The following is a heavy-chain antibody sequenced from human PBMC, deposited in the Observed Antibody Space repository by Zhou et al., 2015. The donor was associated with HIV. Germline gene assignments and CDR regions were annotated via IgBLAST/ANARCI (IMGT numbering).Heavy chain of an antibody. V-gene: IGHV3-23*01. CDR2: INASGGRT. CDR3: AKIKRSRLRIASLSIDS. Sequence: EVQLFGVWGEAWYSLGGSLRVSCAASGFNFSTYAMSWVRQAPGKGLEWVSSINASGGRTFSSDSVKGRFTISRDNSNNILFLLMNNLRAEDTSIYFCAKIKRSRLRIASLSIDSWGQGTLVTVSS. CDR1: GFNFSTYA. J-gene: IGHJ4*02. D-gene: IGHD6-6*01.